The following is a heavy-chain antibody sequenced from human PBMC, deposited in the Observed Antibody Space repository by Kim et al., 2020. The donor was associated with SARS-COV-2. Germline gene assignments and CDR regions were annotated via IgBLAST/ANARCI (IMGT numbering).Heavy chain of an antibody. CDR3: AKDYGEASAFDI. CDR2: ISGSGGST. D-gene: IGHD3-10*01. J-gene: IGHJ3*02. Sequence: GGSLRHSCAASGFTFSSYAMSWVRQAPGKGLEWVSAISGSGGSTYYADSVKGRFTISRDNSKNTLYLQMNSLRAEDTAVYYCAKDYGEASAFDIWGQGTMVTVSS. V-gene: IGHV3-23*01. CDR1: GFTFSSYA.